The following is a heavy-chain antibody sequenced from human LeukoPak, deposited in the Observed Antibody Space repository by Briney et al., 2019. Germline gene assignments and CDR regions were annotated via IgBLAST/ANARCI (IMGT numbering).Heavy chain of an antibody. CDR3: ARLTIFGVVIHAFDI. CDR2: ISAYNGNT. CDR1: GYTFTSYG. V-gene: IGHV1-18*01. J-gene: IGHJ3*02. Sequence: GASVKVSCKASGYTFTSYGISWVRQAPGQGLEWMGWISAYNGNTNYAQKLQGRVTMTTDTSTCTAYMELRSLRSDDTAVYYCARLTIFGVVIHAFDIWGQGTMVTVSS. D-gene: IGHD3-3*01.